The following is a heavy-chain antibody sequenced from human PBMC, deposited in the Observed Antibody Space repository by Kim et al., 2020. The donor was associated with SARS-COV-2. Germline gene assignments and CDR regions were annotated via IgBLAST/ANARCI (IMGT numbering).Heavy chain of an antibody. Sequence: ASVKVSCKASGYSFTPSHIHWVRQAPGQKLEWMGWIHVGNGDTRSSQRFQGRVTITRDTPATTVYMELSSLRSEDTAVYYCAREIRFDSGSYFFVYWGQGTLVTVSS. CDR2: IHVGNGDT. CDR3: AREIRFDSGSYFFVY. CDR1: GYSFTPSH. V-gene: IGHV1-3*01. J-gene: IGHJ4*02. D-gene: IGHD3-22*01.